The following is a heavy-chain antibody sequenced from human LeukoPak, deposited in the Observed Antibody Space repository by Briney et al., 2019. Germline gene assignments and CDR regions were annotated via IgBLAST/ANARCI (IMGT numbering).Heavy chain of an antibody. CDR3: ATTNKLPFDF. Sequence: GGSLRLSCAASGLVFSDFAIHWVRQGHGRGLEWIGRTRSKANNYATTYSLSLRGRFTISRDEGKNTAFLQMDSLETDDTAIYYCATTNKLPFDFWGQGTRVTVSS. D-gene: IGHD1-1*01. CDR2: TRSKANNYAT. J-gene: IGHJ3*01. V-gene: IGHV3-73*01. CDR1: GLVFSDFA.